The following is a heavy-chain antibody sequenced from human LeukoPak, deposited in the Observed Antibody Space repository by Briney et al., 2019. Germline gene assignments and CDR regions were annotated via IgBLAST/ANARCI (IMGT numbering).Heavy chain of an antibody. V-gene: IGHV5-51*01. J-gene: IGHJ1*01. CDR2: IYPGDSDT. CDR1: GYSFTSYW. D-gene: IGHD6-19*01. Sequence: GESLKISCKGSGYSFTSYWIGWVRQMPGKGLEWMGIIYPGDSDTRYSPSFQGQVTISADKSISTAYLQWSSLKASDTAMYYCARQGYSSGWSAEYFQHWGQGTLVTVSS. CDR3: ARQGYSSGWSAEYFQH.